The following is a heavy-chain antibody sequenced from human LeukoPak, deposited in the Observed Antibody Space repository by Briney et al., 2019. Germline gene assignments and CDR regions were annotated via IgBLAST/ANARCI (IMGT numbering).Heavy chain of an antibody. CDR3: GSSGVNCSSTSCSYFDY. CDR2: IYYSGST. D-gene: IGHD2-2*01. Sequence: SETLSLTCTVSGGSISSSSYYWGWIRQPPGKGLEWIGSIYYSGSTYYNRSLKSRVTISVDTSKNQFSLKLSSVTAADTAVYYCGSSGVNCSSTSCSYFDYWGQGTLVTVSS. V-gene: IGHV4-39*07. CDR1: GGSISSSSYY. J-gene: IGHJ4*02.